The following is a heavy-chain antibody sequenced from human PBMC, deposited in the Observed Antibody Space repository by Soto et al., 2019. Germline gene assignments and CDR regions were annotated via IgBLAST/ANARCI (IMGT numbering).Heavy chain of an antibody. D-gene: IGHD3-3*01. CDR2: IYWDDDK. CDR1: GFSLTTSGVG. V-gene: IGHV2-5*02. Sequence: QITLNESGPTVVRPTETLTLTCRFSGFSLTTSGVGVGWIRQSPGKAPEWLALIYWDDDKRYSASLKSRLTIPQDTSKNPVVLTVSDLHPTDTATYYCAHRVLRTVFGLVTTTAIYFDFWGQGTPVAVSS. CDR3: AHRVLRTVFGLVTTTAIYFDF. J-gene: IGHJ4*02.